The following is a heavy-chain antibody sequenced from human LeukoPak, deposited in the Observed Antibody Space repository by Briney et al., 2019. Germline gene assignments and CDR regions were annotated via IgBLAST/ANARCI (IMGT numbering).Heavy chain of an antibody. D-gene: IGHD3-16*01. CDR2: IRYDGSNQ. CDR3: VKEGVEYSYSYGDY. Sequence: PGGSLRLSCAASGFTFSIYGMHWVRQAPGKGLEWVAFIRYDGSNQYHADSVKGRFTISRDNAENTLYLQMNNLRPDDTAFYFCVKEGVEYSYSYGDYWGQGTLVTVSS. J-gene: IGHJ4*02. V-gene: IGHV3-30*02. CDR1: GFTFSIYG.